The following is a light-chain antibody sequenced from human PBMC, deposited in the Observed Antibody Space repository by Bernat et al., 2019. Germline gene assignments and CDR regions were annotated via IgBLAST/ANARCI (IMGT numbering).Light chain of an antibody. J-gene: IGKJ1*01. CDR2: SAS. V-gene: IGKV1-16*02. Sequence: DIQMTQSPTLLSASVGDKVTITCRASQDISISLAWFQQKPGRAPKSLIYSASILQSEFPSKFSGSGYGTDFSLPISSLHPGDSATYYCQQYHVYPPTFGQGTKVEIK. CDR1: QDISIS. CDR3: QQYHVYPPT.